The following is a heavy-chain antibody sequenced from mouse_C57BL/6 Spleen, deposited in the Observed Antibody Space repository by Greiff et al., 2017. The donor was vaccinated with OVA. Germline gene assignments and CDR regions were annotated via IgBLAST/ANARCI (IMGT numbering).Heavy chain of an antibody. D-gene: IGHD2-4*01. J-gene: IGHJ4*01. CDR3: ARGSKYDYDVSMDY. Sequence: VQLQQPGAELVMPGASVKLSCKASGYTFTSYWMHWVKQRPGQGLEWIGEIDPSDSYTNYNQKFKGKSTLTVDKSSSTAYMQLSSLTSEDSAVYYCARGSKYDYDVSMDYWGQGTSVTVSS. V-gene: IGHV1-69*01. CDR1: GYTFTSYW. CDR2: IDPSDSYT.